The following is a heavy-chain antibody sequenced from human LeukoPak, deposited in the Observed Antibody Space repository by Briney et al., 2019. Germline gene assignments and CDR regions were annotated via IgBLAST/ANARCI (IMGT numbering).Heavy chain of an antibody. J-gene: IGHJ4*02. CDR3: SRRDGFGDYFDY. V-gene: IGHV4-59*08. D-gene: IGHD3-10*01. Sequence: SETLSLTCTVSGGSISSYYWNWIRQPPGKGLEWIGYIYYSRSTIYNPSSKNRLTITSRTTKNQFFLMLMYVTAADETVEYCSRRDGFGDYFDYWGQGTLVTVSS. CDR1: GGSISSYY. CDR2: IYYSRST.